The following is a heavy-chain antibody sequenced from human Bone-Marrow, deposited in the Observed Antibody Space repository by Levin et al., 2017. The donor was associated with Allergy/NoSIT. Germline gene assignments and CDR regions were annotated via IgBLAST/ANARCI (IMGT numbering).Heavy chain of an antibody. CDR2: ISLDGNTQ. V-gene: IGHV3-30*18. Sequence: GGSLRLSCAVSGFTFRNYAMHWVRQAPGRGLEWVAFISLDGNTQYYADSVKGRFTVSRDNSNNTLHLQMNSLRVEDTAIYYCAKDTYTCSGGSCYFFYYWGQGALVTVSS. J-gene: IGHJ4*02. CDR1: GFTFRNYA. D-gene: IGHD2-15*01. CDR3: AKDTYTCSGGSCYFFYY.